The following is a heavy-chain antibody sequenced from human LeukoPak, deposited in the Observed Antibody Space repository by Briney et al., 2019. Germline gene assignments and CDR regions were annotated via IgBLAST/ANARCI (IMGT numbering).Heavy chain of an antibody. D-gene: IGHD3-22*01. CDR1: GFTFSSYG. CDR3: ARSGGYGTMIVARRFDP. V-gene: IGHV3-23*01. CDR2: ISGSGGST. J-gene: IGHJ5*02. Sequence: GGSLRLSCAASGFTFSSYGMSWVRQAPGKGLEWVSAISGSGGSTYYADSVKGRFTISRDNSKNTLYLQMNSLRAEDTAVYYCARSGGYGTMIVARRFDPWGQGTLVTVSS.